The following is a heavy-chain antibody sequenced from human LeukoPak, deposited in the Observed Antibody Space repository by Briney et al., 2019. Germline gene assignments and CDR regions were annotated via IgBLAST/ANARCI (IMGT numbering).Heavy chain of an antibody. V-gene: IGHV3-30*02. Sequence: PGGSLRLSCAASGFTFSSYGMHWVRQAPGKGLEWVAFIRYDGSNKYYADSVKGRFTISRDSSKNTLYLQMNSLRAEDTAVYYCAKGRVRFGDPYYFDYWGQGTLVTVSS. D-gene: IGHD3-10*01. CDR1: GFTFSSYG. CDR2: IRYDGSNK. CDR3: AKGRVRFGDPYYFDY. J-gene: IGHJ4*02.